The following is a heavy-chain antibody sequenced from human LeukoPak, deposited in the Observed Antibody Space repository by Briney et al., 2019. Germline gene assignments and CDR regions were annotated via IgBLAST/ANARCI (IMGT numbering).Heavy chain of an antibody. CDR2: ISGSGGST. Sequence: PGGSLRLSCAASGFTFSSYAMSWVRQAPGKGLEWVSAISGSGGSTYYADSVKGRFTISRDNSKNTLYLQMSSLRAEDTAVYYCAKESHYYDSSGPDYWGQGTLVTVSS. CDR1: GFTFSSYA. D-gene: IGHD3-22*01. V-gene: IGHV3-23*01. J-gene: IGHJ4*02. CDR3: AKESHYYDSSGPDY.